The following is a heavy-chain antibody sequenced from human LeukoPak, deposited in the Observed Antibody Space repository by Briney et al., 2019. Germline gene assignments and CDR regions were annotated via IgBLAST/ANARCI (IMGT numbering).Heavy chain of an antibody. CDR2: INHSGST. J-gene: IGHJ3*02. V-gene: IGHV4-34*01. CDR3: ASQYSSGWYDAFDI. D-gene: IGHD6-19*01. CDR1: GGSFSGYY. Sequence: SETLSLTCVVYGGSFSGYYWSWIRQPPGKGLEWIGEINHSGSTNYNPSLKSRVTISVDTSKNQFSLKLSSVTAADTAVYYCASQYSSGWYDAFDIWGQGTMVTVSS.